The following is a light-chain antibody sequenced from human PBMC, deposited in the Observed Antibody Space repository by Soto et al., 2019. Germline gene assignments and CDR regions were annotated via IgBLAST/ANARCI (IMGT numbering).Light chain of an antibody. CDR3: QQYEDLPLT. Sequence: DIQMTQSPSSLSASVGDRVTITCQASQDISNYLNWYQQKPGKAPKLLIFDASNVETGVPSRFSGSGSGIDFTFTIHSLQPEDAATYYCQQYEDLPLTFGGGTKVGIK. CDR2: DAS. J-gene: IGKJ4*01. CDR1: QDISNY. V-gene: IGKV1-33*01.